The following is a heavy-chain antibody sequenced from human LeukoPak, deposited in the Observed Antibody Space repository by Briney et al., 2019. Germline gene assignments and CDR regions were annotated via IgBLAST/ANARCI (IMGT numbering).Heavy chain of an antibody. CDR3: AKDQSGSSSWYSNWFDP. V-gene: IGHV3-23*01. CDR2: ISISGGVT. Sequence: GGSLRLSCAASGFTFSNAWMSWVRQAPGKGLEWVSRISISGGVTDYADSVKGRFTISRDNSKDTLYLQMNSLRADDTAVYYCAKDQSGSSSWYSNWFDPWGQGTLVTVSS. J-gene: IGHJ5*02. D-gene: IGHD6-13*01. CDR1: GFTFSNAW.